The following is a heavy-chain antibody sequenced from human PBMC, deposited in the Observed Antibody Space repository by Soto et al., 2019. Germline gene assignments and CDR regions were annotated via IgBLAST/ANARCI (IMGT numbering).Heavy chain of an antibody. CDR3: ARDPLRGSSSWYVNWFDP. V-gene: IGHV3-33*01. CDR1: GFTFSSYG. J-gene: IGHJ5*02. D-gene: IGHD6-13*01. CDR2: IWYDGSNK. Sequence: PGGSLRLSXAASGFTFSSYGMHWVRQAPGKGLEWVAVIWYDGSNKYYADSVKGRFTISRDNSKNTLYLQMNSLRAEDTAMYYCARDPLRGSSSWYVNWFDPWGQGTLVTVSS.